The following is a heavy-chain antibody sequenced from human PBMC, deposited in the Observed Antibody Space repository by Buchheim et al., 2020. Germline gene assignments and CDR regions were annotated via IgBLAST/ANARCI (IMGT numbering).Heavy chain of an antibody. CDR2: INHSGDT. V-gene: IGHV4-34*01. CDR3: ARGNQIKYFDL. Sequence: QVQLQQWGAGLLKPWETLSLTCAVYGGSFSGYYWSWIRQPPGKGLEWIGEINHSGDTNYKSSLKSRVTVFVDTSKNQFSLKMSSVTAADTAVYYCARGNQIKYFDLWGRGTL. J-gene: IGHJ2*01. CDR1: GGSFSGYY.